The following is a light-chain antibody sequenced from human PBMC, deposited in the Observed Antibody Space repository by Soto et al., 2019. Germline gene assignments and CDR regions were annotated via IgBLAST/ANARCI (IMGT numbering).Light chain of an antibody. J-gene: IGKJ5*01. V-gene: IGKV1-39*01. CDR1: QNIITY. CDR3: QQGYDTPIT. Sequence: DIEMTQSPSSLSASVGDRFPITCRASQNIITYLNWYQQKPGKAPKFLIYAASSLQSGVPSRFSGRGYGTDLTLTITSLKPEDFETYFCQQGYDTPITFGHGTRLEIK. CDR2: AAS.